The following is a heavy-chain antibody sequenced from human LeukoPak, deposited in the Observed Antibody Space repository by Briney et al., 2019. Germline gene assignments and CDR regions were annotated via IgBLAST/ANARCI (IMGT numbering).Heavy chain of an antibody. CDR3: AKDKVPDGKWEIDR. CDR1: GFTFSTYA. V-gene: IGHV3-23*01. D-gene: IGHD1-26*01. Sequence: PGGSLRLSCTPSGFTFSTYAMNRVRQAPGKGLEWVGGITGNAGFIGYADSVKGRFIISRDNTNNRLFLQMRSLRGEDTAVYYCAKDKVPDGKWEIDRWGQGTLVTVSS. CDR2: ITGNAGFI. J-gene: IGHJ5*02.